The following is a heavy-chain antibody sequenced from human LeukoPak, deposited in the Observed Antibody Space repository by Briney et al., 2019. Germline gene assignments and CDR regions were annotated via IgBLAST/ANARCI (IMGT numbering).Heavy chain of an antibody. CDR3: AKDAIAAVGYFDY. CDR1: GFTFDDYA. D-gene: IGHD6-6*01. V-gene: IGHV3-9*01. CDR2: ISWNSGGI. Sequence: PGGSLRLSCAASGFTFDDYAMHWVRQAPGKGLEWVSGISWNSGGIGYADSVKGRFTISRDNAKNSLYLQMNSLRAEDTALYYCAKDAIAAVGYFDYWGQGTLVTVSS. J-gene: IGHJ4*02.